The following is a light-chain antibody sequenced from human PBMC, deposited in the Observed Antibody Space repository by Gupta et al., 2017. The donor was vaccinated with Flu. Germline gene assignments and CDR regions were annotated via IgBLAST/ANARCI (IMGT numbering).Light chain of an antibody. Sequence: RSLSPGERATLSCRARRRGRSDYLAGYQKKPGQAPRLLIYGASSRVTGIPDRFSGSGSGTDFTLTISGLEPEDFAVDYCQQYGNSPQITFGQGTRLEIK. CDR2: GAS. CDR3: QQYGNSPQIT. CDR1: RRGRSDY. V-gene: IGKV3-20*01. J-gene: IGKJ5*01.